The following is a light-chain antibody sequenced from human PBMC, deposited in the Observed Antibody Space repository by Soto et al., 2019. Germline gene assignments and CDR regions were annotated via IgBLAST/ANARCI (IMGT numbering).Light chain of an antibody. CDR3: QHYVTWPLA. J-gene: IGKJ4*01. CDR2: DTS. V-gene: IGKV3-15*01. CDR1: RGIGST. Sequence: EVVMTQSPATLSVSPGERATLSCRASRGIGSTIAWYQQKPGQTPRLLIYDTSTRATGVPGRFIGSRSGTEFTLTITSLQSEDFAIYYCQHYVTWPLAFGGGTRVENK.